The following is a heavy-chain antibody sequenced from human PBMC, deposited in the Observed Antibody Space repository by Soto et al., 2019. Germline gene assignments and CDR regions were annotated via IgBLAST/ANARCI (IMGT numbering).Heavy chain of an antibody. J-gene: IGHJ6*03. CDR1: GYSFTSYW. D-gene: IGHD2-15*01. CDR3: ARIDCSGGSCYSDYYYMDV. V-gene: IGHV5-51*01. CDR2: IYPGDSDT. Sequence: GESLKISCKGSGYSFTSYWIGWVRQMPGKGLEWMGIIYPGDSDTRYSPSFQGQVTISADKSISTAYLQWSSLKAPDTAMYYCARIDCSGGSCYSDYYYMDVWGKGTTVTVSS.